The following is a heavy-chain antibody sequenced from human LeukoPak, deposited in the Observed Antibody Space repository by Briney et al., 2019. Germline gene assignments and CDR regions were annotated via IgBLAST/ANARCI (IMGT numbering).Heavy chain of an antibody. CDR1: GFTVSSNY. Sequence: GGSLRLSCATSGFTVSSNYTSWVRQAPGRGLEWVSGIYSGGSTYYADSEKGRFTISSDNSKNTLYLQMNSLRAEDTAVYFCARGRMYQLLLFDYWGQGTLVTVSS. V-gene: IGHV3-53*01. D-gene: IGHD2-2*01. CDR3: ARGRMYQLLLFDY. CDR2: IYSGGST. J-gene: IGHJ4*02.